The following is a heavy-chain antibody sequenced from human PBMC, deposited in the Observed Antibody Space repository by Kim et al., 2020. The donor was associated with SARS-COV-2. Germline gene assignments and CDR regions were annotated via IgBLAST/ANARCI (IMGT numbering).Heavy chain of an antibody. Sequence: SETLSLTCAVYGGSFSGYYWSWIRQPPGKGLEWIGEINHSGSTNYNPSLKSRVTISVDTSKNQFSLKLSSVTAADTAVYYCARGLVRNYYYYYYGMEVWGQGTTVTVSS. D-gene: IGHD2-8*01. V-gene: IGHV4-34*01. J-gene: IGHJ6*02. CDR3: ARGLVRNYYYYYYGMEV. CDR1: GGSFSGYY. CDR2: INHSGST.